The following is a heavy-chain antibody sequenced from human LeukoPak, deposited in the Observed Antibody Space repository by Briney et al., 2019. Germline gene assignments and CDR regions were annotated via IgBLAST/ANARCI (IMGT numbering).Heavy chain of an antibody. CDR3: ARDLVGATNEVDY. V-gene: IGHV1-2*06. CDR2: INPNSGGT. J-gene: IGHJ4*02. CDR1: GYTFTGYY. Sequence: GASVQVSCKASGYTFTGYYMHWVRQAPGQGLEWMGRINPNSGGTNYAQKFQGRVTMTRDTSISTAYMELSRLRSDDTAVYYCARDLVGATNEVDYWGQGTLVTVSS. D-gene: IGHD1-26*01.